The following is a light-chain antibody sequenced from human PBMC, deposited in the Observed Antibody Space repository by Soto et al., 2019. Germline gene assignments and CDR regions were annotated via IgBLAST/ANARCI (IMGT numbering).Light chain of an antibody. Sequence: DIQMTQSPSSVSASVGDRVSITCRASQGISSWLAWYQQKPERAPKLLIYTGSSLQSGVPSRFRGTGSETDFNLTISSLQPEDVSTYYRQQANSFPLAFGGGNKVEIK. CDR3: QQANSFPLA. V-gene: IGKV1-12*01. J-gene: IGKJ4*02. CDR1: QGISSW. CDR2: TGS.